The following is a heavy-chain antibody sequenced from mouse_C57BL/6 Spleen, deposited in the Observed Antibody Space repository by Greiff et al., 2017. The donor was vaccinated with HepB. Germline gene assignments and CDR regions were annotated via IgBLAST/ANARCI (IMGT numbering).Heavy chain of an antibody. CDR1: GFSLTSYG. V-gene: IGHV2-6-1*01. CDR2: IWSDGST. D-gene: IGHD2-12*01. J-gene: IGHJ4*01. CDR3: ARHHYSHYAMDY. Sequence: VKLVESGPGLVAPSQSLSITCTVSGFSLTSYGVHWVRQPPGKGLEWLVVIWSDGSTTYNSALKSRLSISKDNSKSQVFLNMNSLQTDDTAMYYCARHHYSHYAMDYWGQGTSVTVSS.